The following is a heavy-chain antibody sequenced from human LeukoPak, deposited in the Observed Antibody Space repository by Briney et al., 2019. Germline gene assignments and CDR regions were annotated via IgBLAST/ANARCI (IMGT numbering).Heavy chain of an antibody. J-gene: IGHJ4*02. D-gene: IGHD6-6*01. CDR3: AKGEEYSSSSYFDY. CDR1: GFTFNNCA. V-gene: IGHV3-30*02. Sequence: PGGSLRLSCAASGFTFNNCAMHWVRQAPGKGLEWVAFIRYDGSNKYYADSVKGRFTISRDNSKNTLYLQMNSLRAEDTAVYYCAKGEEYSSSSYFDYWGQGTLVTVSS. CDR2: IRYDGSNK.